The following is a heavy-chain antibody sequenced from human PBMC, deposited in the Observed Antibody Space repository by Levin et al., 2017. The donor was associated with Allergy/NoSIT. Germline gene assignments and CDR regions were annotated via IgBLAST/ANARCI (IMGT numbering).Heavy chain of an antibody. D-gene: IGHD6-6*01. Sequence: GESLKISCAASGFTFSDYWMYWVRQAPGKGPVWVSRINSDGSSTRYADSVRGRFTISRDNAKNMLYLQMNSLRAEDTAVYYCVRDPYSTSSTVQRGFWFDPWGQGTLVTVSS. CDR2: INSDGSST. CDR1: GFTFSDYW. V-gene: IGHV3-74*01. J-gene: IGHJ5*02. CDR3: VRDPYSTSSTVQRGFWFDP.